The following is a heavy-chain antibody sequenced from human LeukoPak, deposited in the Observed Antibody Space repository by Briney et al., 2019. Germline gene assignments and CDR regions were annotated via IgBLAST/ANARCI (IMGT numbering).Heavy chain of an antibody. D-gene: IGHD3-3*01. Sequence: SQTLSLTCTVSGGSISSGDYYWSWIRQPPGKGLEWIGYIYYSGSTYYNPSLKSRVTISVDTSKNQFSLKLSSVTAADTAVYYCAIFLTIFGVVTGYFDYWGQGTLVTVSS. CDR2: IYYSGST. V-gene: IGHV4-30-4*01. CDR3: AIFLTIFGVVTGYFDY. J-gene: IGHJ4*02. CDR1: GGSISSGDYY.